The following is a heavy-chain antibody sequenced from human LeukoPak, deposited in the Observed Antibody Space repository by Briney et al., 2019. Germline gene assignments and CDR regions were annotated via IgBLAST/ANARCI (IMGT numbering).Heavy chain of an antibody. CDR3: ARGTQWLVLGYFDY. J-gene: IGHJ4*02. Sequence: GGSLRLSCAASGFTFDDYAMHWVRQAPGKGLEWVSGISWNSGSIGYADSVKGRFTISRDNAKNSLYLQMNSLRAEDTAVYYCARGTQWLVLGYFDYWGQGTLVTVSS. CDR2: ISWNSGSI. D-gene: IGHD6-19*01. CDR1: GFTFDDYA. V-gene: IGHV3-9*01.